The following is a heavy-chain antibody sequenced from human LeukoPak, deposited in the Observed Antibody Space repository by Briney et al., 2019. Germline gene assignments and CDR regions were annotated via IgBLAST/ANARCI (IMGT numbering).Heavy chain of an antibody. V-gene: IGHV4-31*03. J-gene: IGHJ4*02. CDR1: GGSISSGGYY. CDR3: ARVHGPPEYYYDSSGYYVDY. D-gene: IGHD3-22*01. CDR2: IYYSGST. Sequence: SQTLSLTCTVSGGSISSGGYYWSWIRQHPGKGLEWIGYIYYSGSTYYNPSLKSRVTISVDTSKNQFSLKLSSVTAADTAVYYCARVHGPPEYYYDSSGYYVDYWGQGTLVTVSS.